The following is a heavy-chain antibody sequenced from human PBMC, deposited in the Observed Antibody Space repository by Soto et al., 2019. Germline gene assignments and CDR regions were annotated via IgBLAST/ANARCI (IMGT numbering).Heavy chain of an antibody. Sequence: SETLSLTCTVSGGSISSYYWSWIRQPPGKGLEWIGYIYYSGSTNYNPSLKSRVTISVDTSKNQFSLKLSSVTAADTAVYYCARVSGYDYVGIHYMDVWGKGTTVTVSS. V-gene: IGHV4-59*01. CDR3: ARVSGYDYVGIHYMDV. J-gene: IGHJ6*03. CDR1: GGSISSYY. CDR2: IYYSGST. D-gene: IGHD5-12*01.